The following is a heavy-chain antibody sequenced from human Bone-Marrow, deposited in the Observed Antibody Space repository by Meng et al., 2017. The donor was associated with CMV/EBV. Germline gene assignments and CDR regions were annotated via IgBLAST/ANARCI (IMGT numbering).Heavy chain of an antibody. CDR2: IKQDGSEK. D-gene: IGHD2-2*02. J-gene: IGHJ6*02. CDR3: AKVRPRSSPDCSSTSCYTPYYYYGMDV. V-gene: IGHV3-7*01. Sequence: GESLKISCAASGFTFSSYWMSWVRQAPGKGLEWVANIKQDGSEKYYVDSVKGRFTISRDNAKNSLYLQMNSLRAEDTAVYYCAKVRPRSSPDCSSTSCYTPYYYYGMDVWGQGTTVTVSS. CDR1: GFTFSSYW.